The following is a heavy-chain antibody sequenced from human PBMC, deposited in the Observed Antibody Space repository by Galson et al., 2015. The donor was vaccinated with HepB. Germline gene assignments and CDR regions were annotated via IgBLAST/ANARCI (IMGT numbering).Heavy chain of an antibody. CDR1: GFTFSSYG. D-gene: IGHD3-9*01. CDR2: IRYDGSNK. CDR3: AKVTTYYDILTGSEYYYYGMDV. Sequence: SLRLSCAASGFTFSSYGMHWVRQAPGEGLEWVAFIRYDGSNKYYADSVKGRFTISRDNSKNTLYLQMNSLRAEDTAVYYCAKVTTYYDILTGSEYYYYGMDVWGQGTTVTVSS. V-gene: IGHV3-30*02. J-gene: IGHJ6*02.